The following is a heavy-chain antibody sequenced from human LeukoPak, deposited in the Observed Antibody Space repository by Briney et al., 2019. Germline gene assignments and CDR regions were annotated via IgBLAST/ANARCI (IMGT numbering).Heavy chain of an antibody. CDR2: LNPTSGNT. D-gene: IGHD2-15*01. V-gene: IGHV1-8*01. J-gene: IGHJ4*02. Sequence: ASVKVSCKASGYTFTSYDINWVRQATGQVLEWMGWLNPTSGNTGCAQKLQGRVTMTRNTSISTAYMELSSLRSEDTAVYYCARGSPGGYCSGGSCPFFDSWGQGTLVTVSS. CDR3: ARGSPGGYCSGGSCPFFDS. CDR1: GYTFTSYD.